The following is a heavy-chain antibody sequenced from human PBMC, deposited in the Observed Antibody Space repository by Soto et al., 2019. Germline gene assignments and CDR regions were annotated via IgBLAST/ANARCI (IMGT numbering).Heavy chain of an antibody. D-gene: IGHD1-7*01. CDR1: GYTFTSYY. J-gene: IGHJ5*02. V-gene: IGHV1-46*01. CDR2: ISPSSGST. Sequence: ASVKVSCKASGYTFTSYYMHWVRQAPGQGLEWMGRISPSSGSTNYAQKLQGRVTMTRDTSTSTAYMEMRSLRSDDTALYYCARDGLELSILGWFDPWGQGTLVTVSS. CDR3: ARDGLELSILGWFDP.